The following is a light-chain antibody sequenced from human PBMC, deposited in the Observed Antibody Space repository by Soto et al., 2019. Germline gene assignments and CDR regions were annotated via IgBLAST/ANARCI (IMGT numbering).Light chain of an antibody. V-gene: IGLV2-14*03. CDR3: SSYTSSNTLVV. CDR2: DVT. J-gene: IGLJ2*01. CDR1: SSDVGGYNF. Sequence: QSVLTQPASVSGSPGQSITISCTGTSSDVGGYNFVSWFQHHPGKAPKLMIYDVTDRPSGVSNRFSGSKSGNTAFLTISGLQAEDEADYYCSSYTSSNTLVVFGGGTQLTVL.